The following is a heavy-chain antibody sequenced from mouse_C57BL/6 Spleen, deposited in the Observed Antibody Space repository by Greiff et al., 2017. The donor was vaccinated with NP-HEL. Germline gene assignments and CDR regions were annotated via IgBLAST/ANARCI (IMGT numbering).Heavy chain of an antibody. CDR3: AREGDITTVGFDY. Sequence: QVQLKESGAELVRPGASVKLSCKASGYTFTDYYINWVKQRPGQGLEWIARIYPGSGNTYYNEKFKGKATLTAEKSSSTAYMQLSSLTSEDSAVYFCAREGDITTVGFDYWGQGTTLTVSS. J-gene: IGHJ2*01. CDR2: IYPGSGNT. CDR1: GYTFTDYY. V-gene: IGHV1-76*01. D-gene: IGHD1-1*01.